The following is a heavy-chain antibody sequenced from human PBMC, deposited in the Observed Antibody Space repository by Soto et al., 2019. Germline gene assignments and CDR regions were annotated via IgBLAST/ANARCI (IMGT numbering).Heavy chain of an antibody. D-gene: IGHD2-8*01. CDR3: ARGLVYAILEYYYGMDV. J-gene: IGHJ6*02. CDR1: GGTFSSYA. CDR2: IIPIFGTA. V-gene: IGHV1-69*06. Sequence: VASVKVSCKASGGTFSSYAISWVRQAPGQGLEWMGGIIPIFGTANYAQKFQGRVTITADKSTSTAYMELSSLRSEDTAVYYCARGLVYAILEYYYGMDVWGQGTTVTVSS.